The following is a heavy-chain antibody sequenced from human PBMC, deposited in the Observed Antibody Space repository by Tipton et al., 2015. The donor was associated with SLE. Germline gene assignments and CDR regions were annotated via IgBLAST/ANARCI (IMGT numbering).Heavy chain of an antibody. CDR1: GFTFSSYA. J-gene: IGHJ4*02. CDR3: AKDPRTGYSSSWGHFDY. Sequence: GSLRLSCAASGFTFSSYAMSWVRQAPGKGLEWVSAISGSGGSTYYADSVKGRFTISRDNSKNTLYLQMNSLRAEATAVYYCAKDPRTGYSSSWGHFDYWGQGTLVTVSS. CDR2: ISGSGGST. V-gene: IGHV3-23*01. D-gene: IGHD6-13*01.